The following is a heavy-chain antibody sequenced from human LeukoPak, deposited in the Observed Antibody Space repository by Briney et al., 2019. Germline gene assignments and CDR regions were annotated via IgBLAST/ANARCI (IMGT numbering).Heavy chain of an antibody. CDR1: GGTFSSYA. J-gene: IGHJ4*02. CDR3: ATRITGTTFGLGY. D-gene: IGHD1-7*01. Sequence: SVKVSCKASGGTFSSYAISWVRQAPGQGLEWMGGIIPIFGTANYAQKFQGRVTITADESTSTAYMELSSLRSEDTAVYYCATRITGTTFGLGYWGQGTLVTVSS. V-gene: IGHV1-69*13. CDR2: IIPIFGTA.